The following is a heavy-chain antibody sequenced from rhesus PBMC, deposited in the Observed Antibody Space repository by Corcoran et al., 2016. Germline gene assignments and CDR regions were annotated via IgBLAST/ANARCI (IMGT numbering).Heavy chain of an antibody. CDR1: GGSFSSYW. Sequence: QVQLQESGPGLVKPSETLSLTCAVSGGSFSSYWWSWIRQPPGKGLEWIGEINGNSVSTNYNPSLKSRVTISKDASKNQFSLKLSSVTAADTAVYYCARNFDYWGQGVLVTVSS. V-gene: IGHV4-80*01. J-gene: IGHJ4*01. CDR3: ARNFDY. CDR2: INGNSVST.